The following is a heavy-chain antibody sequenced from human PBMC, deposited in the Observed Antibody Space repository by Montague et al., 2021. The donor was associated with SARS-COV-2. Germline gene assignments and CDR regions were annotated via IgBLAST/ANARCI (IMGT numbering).Heavy chain of an antibody. D-gene: IGHD4-23*01. CDR3: ARAADYGGNPYNFDY. CDR1: GGSISSGGYY. CDR2: IYYSGST. Sequence: TLSLTCTVSGGSISSGGYYWSWIRQHPGKGLEWIGYIYYSGSTYYNPSLKSRVTISVDTSQNQFSLKLSSVTAADTAVYYCARAADYGGNPYNFDYWGQGTLVTVSS. J-gene: IGHJ4*02. V-gene: IGHV4-31*03.